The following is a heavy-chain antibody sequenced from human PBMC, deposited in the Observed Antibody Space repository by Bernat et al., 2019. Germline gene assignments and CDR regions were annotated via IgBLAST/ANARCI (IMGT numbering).Heavy chain of an antibody. CDR3: ARGTDGSGWSYYFDY. D-gene: IGHD6-19*01. CDR1: GGSISSGGYY. V-gene: IGHV4-31*03. J-gene: IGHJ4*02. Sequence: QVQLQESGPGLVKPSQTLSLTCTVSGGSISSGGYYWSWIRQHPGKGLEWIGYIYYSGSTYYNPSLKSRVTISVDTSKNQFSLKLSSVTAADTAVYYCARGTDGSGWSYYFDYWGQGTLVTVSS. CDR2: IYYSGST.